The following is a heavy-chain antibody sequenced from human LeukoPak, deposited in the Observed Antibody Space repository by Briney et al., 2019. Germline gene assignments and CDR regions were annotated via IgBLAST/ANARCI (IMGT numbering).Heavy chain of an antibody. Sequence: PGGSLRLSCAASGFTFSSYAMSWVRQAPGKGLEWVSAISGSGGSTYYAGSVKGRFTISRDNSKNTLYLQMNSLRAEDTAVYYCAKDRGAHIVVVTAFDYWGQGTLVTVSS. CDR2: ISGSGGST. CDR3: AKDRGAHIVVVTAFDY. V-gene: IGHV3-23*01. D-gene: IGHD2-21*02. CDR1: GFTFSSYA. J-gene: IGHJ4*02.